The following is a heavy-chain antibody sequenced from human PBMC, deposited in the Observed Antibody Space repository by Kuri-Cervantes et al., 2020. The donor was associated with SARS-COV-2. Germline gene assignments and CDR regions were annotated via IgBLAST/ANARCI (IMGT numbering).Heavy chain of an antibody. CDR1: GFTFSSYA. Sequence: GESLKISCAASGFTFSSYAMHWVRQAPGKGLEWVAVISYDGSNKYYADSVKGRFTISRDNSKNTLYLQMNSLRAEDTAVYYCARGKVPAYNWFDPWGQGTLVTVSS. J-gene: IGHJ5*02. V-gene: IGHV3-30-3*01. D-gene: IGHD2-2*01. CDR2: ISYDGSNK. CDR3: ARGKVPAYNWFDP.